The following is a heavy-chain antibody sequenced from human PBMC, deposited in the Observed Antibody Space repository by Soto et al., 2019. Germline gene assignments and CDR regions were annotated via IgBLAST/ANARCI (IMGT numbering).Heavy chain of an antibody. D-gene: IGHD4-17*01. CDR2: IYNTWGA. Sequence: QVQLQESGPGLVNPSETLSLSCTVSGGSVSGHYWTWIRQPPGKGLEWIGYIYNTWGAIYTPSLMRRVAMSVDKFTNQISLMRSSVTAADTAVYYCATSLYGVNSYFGHWGQGTLVSVSS. V-gene: IGHV4-59*02. J-gene: IGHJ4*02. CDR3: ATSLYGVNSYFGH. CDR1: GGSVSGHY.